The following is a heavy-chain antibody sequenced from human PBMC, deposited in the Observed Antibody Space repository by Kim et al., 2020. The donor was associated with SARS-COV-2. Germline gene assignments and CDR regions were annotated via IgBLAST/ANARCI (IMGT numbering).Heavy chain of an antibody. Sequence: ASVKVSCKASGYTFTSYAMHWVRQAPGQRLEWMGWINAGNGNTKNSQKFQGRVTITRDTSASTAYMELSSLRSEDTAVYYCARDAQELLWFGELLSVFDYWGQGTLVTVYS. J-gene: IGHJ4*02. V-gene: IGHV1-3*01. CDR3: ARDAQELLWFGELLSVFDY. D-gene: IGHD3-10*01. CDR2: INAGNGNT. CDR1: GYTFTSYA.